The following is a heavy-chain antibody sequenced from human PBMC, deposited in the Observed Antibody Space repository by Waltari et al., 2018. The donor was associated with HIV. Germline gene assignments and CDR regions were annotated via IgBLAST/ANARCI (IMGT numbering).Heavy chain of an antibody. J-gene: IGHJ6*02. CDR3: AKDTDLTGFFYYYGLDV. V-gene: IGHV3-30*18. Sequence: VQLVESGGGVVQRGRSLRLTCAAAGFTFRSYGMHWVRQASGKGLEWVAVISYDGSNKYYADSVKGRFTISRDNSKNTLYLQMNSLRAEDTAVYYCAKDTDLTGFFYYYGLDVWGQGTTVTVSS. CDR2: ISYDGSNK. D-gene: IGHD3-9*01. CDR1: GFTFRSYG.